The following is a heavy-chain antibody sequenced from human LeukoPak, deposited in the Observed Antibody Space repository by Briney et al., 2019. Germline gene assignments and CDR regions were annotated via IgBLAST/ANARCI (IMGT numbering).Heavy chain of an antibody. CDR3: ASLDTTMIISNNYFDS. Sequence: NPGGSLRLSCAASGFTFSYYAMNWVRQAPGKGLEWVSSISTRSTYIYYADSLKGRFTISRDNAKNSLSLQMNSLRVEDTAVYFCASLDTTMIISNNYFDSWGRGTQVTASS. V-gene: IGHV3-21*01. CDR1: GFTFSYYA. J-gene: IGHJ5*01. CDR2: ISTRSTYI. D-gene: IGHD5-18*01.